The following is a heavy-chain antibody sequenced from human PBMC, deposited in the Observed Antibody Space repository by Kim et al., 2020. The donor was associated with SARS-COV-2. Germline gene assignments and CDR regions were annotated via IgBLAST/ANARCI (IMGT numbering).Heavy chain of an antibody. CDR1: GYIFTNYW. D-gene: IGHD4-17*01. V-gene: IGHV5-51*01. J-gene: IGHJ4*02. CDR3: ARIHGAYNLFVY. Sequence: GESLKISCKGSGYIFTNYWIAWVRQVPGKGLEWVGLMSPDVSDTRYSPSFQGQVTISTDKSISTAYLQCHSLKASDTAIFHCARIHGAYNLFVYWCQGTL. CDR2: MSPDVSDT.